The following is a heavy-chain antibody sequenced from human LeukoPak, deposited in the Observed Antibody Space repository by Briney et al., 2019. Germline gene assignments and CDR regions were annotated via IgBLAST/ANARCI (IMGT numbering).Heavy chain of an antibody. V-gene: IGHV4-39*01. CDR2: IYYSGRT. CDR1: VSCMITRLYY. D-gene: IGHD3-22*01. CDR3: ARHRSRNYYDTPFDP. J-gene: IGHJ5*02. Sequence: PPGTLSLSCTVSVSCMITRLYYWAGIRHLPGKGLHWIGRIYYSGRTYYNPSLKRRVTISVDTSKNQYSLKLSSVTAAATAVYYCARHRSRNYYDTPFDPWGQGTLVTVSS.